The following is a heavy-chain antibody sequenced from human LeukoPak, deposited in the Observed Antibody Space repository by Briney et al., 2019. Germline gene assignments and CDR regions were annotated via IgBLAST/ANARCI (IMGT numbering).Heavy chain of an antibody. CDR1: GGSISSSSYY. Sequence: KSSETLSLTCTVSGGSISSSSYYWGWIRQPPGKGLEWIGSIYYSGSTYYDPSLKSRVTISVDTSKNQFSLKLSSVTAADTAVYYCATQGYSGYDDRGSFDYWGQGTLVTVSS. CDR2: IYYSGST. V-gene: IGHV4-39*07. D-gene: IGHD5-12*01. CDR3: ATQGYSGYDDRGSFDY. J-gene: IGHJ4*02.